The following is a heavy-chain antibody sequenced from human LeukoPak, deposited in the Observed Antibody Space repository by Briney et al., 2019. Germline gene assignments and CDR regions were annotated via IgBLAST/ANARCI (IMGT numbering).Heavy chain of an antibody. V-gene: IGHV1-2*02. CDR3: ARVKPIAAAGPNYYFDY. CDR1: GYTFTGYY. D-gene: IGHD6-13*01. J-gene: IGHJ4*02. CDR2: INSITGGT. Sequence: GASVKVSCKASGYTFTGYYIHWVRQAPGQGLEWMGWINSITGGTNYAQKFQGRVTMTRDTSISTAYMELTWLRSDDTAVYYCARVKPIAAAGPNYYFDYWGQGTLVTVSS.